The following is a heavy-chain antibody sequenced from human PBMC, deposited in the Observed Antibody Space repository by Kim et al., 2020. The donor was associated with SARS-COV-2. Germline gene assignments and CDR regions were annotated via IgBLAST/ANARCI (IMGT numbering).Heavy chain of an antibody. CDR3: ATGSGTYSPDY. CDR1: GYTFTNNG. Sequence: ASVKVSCKASGYTFTNNGIHWVRQAPGQRLEWMGWINAGNGNTIYSRKFQGRLTITRDTSASTGYMELSSLKSEDTAMYYCATGSGTYSPDYWGQGTLVTASS. D-gene: IGHD1-26*01. J-gene: IGHJ4*02. V-gene: IGHV1-3*01. CDR2: INAGNGNT.